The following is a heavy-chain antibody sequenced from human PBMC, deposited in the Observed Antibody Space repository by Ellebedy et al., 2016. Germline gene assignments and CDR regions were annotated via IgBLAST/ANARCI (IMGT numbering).Heavy chain of an antibody. CDR3: AHKSINREVDC. Sequence: SGPTLVKPRQTLTLTCTFSGFSLDTGAVVVGWVRQPPGKALEWLAFIYGNDDKRYSPSLKSRLTITKDTSKNQVVLTMTNTDPADTATYFCAHKSINREVDCWGQGILVTVSS. D-gene: IGHD5-12*01. CDR2: IYGNDDK. J-gene: IGHJ4*02. CDR1: GFSLDTGAVV. V-gene: IGHV2-5*01.